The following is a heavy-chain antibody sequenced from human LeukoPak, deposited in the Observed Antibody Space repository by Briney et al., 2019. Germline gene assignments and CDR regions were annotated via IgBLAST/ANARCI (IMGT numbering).Heavy chain of an antibody. V-gene: IGHV3-7*01. CDR3: ARWANWRERYFDY. CDR1: GFTFSSYW. J-gene: IGHJ4*02. CDR2: IKRDGSEK. Sequence: GGSLRLSCAASGFTFSSYWMSWVRQAPGKGLERVANIKRDGSEKYYVDSVKGRFTISRDNAKNSLYLQMNSLRAEDTAVYYCARWANWRERYFDYWGQGTLVTVSS. D-gene: IGHD1-20*01.